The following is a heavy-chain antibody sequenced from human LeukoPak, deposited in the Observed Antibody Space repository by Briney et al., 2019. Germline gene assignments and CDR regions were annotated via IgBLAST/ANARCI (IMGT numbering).Heavy chain of an antibody. Sequence: PGGSLRLSCETSGFTFSNYGMHWVRQAPGKGLEWVAVISYDGSNKYYADSVKGRFTISRDNSKNTLYLQMNSLRAEDTAVYYCAKDHSSSSYYYYYYYMDVWGKGTTVTVSS. CDR1: GFTFSNYG. V-gene: IGHV3-30*18. CDR2: ISYDGSNK. J-gene: IGHJ6*03. CDR3: AKDHSSSSYYYYYYYMDV. D-gene: IGHD6-6*01.